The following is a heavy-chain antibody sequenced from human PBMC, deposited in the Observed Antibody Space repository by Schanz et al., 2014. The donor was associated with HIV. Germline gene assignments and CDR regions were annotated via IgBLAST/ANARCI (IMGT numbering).Heavy chain of an antibody. D-gene: IGHD6-6*01. CDR2: ISHDGSKK. CDR1: GFTFSSYG. Sequence: QVQLVESGGGVVQPGRSLRLSCAASGFTFSSYGMYWVRQAPGKGLEWEAVISHDGSKKYYANSVRGRITISRDNSKNTLYLQMNSLRADDTAVYYCAKGWRGYSISSWVDYWGQGSLVTVSS. V-gene: IGHV3-30*18. CDR3: AKGWRGYSISSWVDY. J-gene: IGHJ4*02.